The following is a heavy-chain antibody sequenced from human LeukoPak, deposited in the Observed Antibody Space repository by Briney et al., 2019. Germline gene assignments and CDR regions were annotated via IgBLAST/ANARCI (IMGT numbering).Heavy chain of an antibody. J-gene: IGHJ4*02. CDR2: IWYDGSNK. CDR1: GFTFSSYG. D-gene: IGHD5-12*01. V-gene: IGHV3-33*01. CDR3: ARDQKGYSGYYDLLDY. Sequence: PGGSPRLSCAASGFTFSSYGMHWVRQAPGKGLEWVAVIWYDGSNKYYADSVKGRFTISRDNSKNTLYLQMNSLRVEDTAVYYCARDQKGYSGYYDLLDYWGQGTLVTVSS.